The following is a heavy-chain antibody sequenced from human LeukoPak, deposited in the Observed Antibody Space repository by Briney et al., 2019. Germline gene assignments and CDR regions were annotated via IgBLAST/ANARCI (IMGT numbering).Heavy chain of an antibody. Sequence: GASVKVSRKASGYTLTNYNISWVRQAPGQGLEWMGWINTYKGDTLYAQKLQGRVTMTADTSTNTAYMELRSLRFDDTAVYYCAREFGHCYGDNCFYFFDTWGQGFRVTVSS. CDR3: AREFGHCYGDNCFYFFDT. V-gene: IGHV1-18*01. D-gene: IGHD4-23*01. CDR2: INTYKGDT. J-gene: IGHJ4*02. CDR1: GYTLTNYN.